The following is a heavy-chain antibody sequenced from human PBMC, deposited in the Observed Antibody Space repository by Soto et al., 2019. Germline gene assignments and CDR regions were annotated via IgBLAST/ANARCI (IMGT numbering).Heavy chain of an antibody. Sequence: QVQLQESGPGLVKPSETLSLTCTVSGGSVSSGSYYWSWIRQPPGKGLEWIGYIYYSGSTNYNPPLKSRVTISVDTSKSQFSLRLSSVTAADTAVYYCAREVVGMVRGVIRGFDYWGQGTLVTVSS. V-gene: IGHV4-61*01. D-gene: IGHD3-10*01. CDR1: GGSVSSGSYY. J-gene: IGHJ4*02. CDR3: AREVVGMVRGVIRGFDY. CDR2: IYYSGST.